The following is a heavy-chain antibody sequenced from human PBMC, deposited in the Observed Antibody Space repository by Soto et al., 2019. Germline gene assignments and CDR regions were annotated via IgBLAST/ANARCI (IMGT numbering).Heavy chain of an antibody. D-gene: IGHD6-13*01. V-gene: IGHV3-33*01. CDR3: ARDSLLLPDSSILQWTRRYNWFDP. CDR1: GFTFSSYG. Sequence: QVQLVESGGGVVQPGRSLRLSCAASGFTFSSYGMHWVRQAPGKGLEWVAVIWYDGSNKYYADSVKGRFTISRDNSKNTLYLQMNSLRAEDTAVYYCARDSLLLPDSSILQWTRRYNWFDPWGQGTLVTVSS. CDR2: IWYDGSNK. J-gene: IGHJ5*02.